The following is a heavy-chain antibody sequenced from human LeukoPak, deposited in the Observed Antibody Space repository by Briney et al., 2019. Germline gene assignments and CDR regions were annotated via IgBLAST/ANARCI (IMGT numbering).Heavy chain of an antibody. V-gene: IGHV5-51*01. CDR1: GYSFTSYW. CDR2: IYPGDSDT. CDR3: ARPRPHDSSGYYDPDAFDI. Sequence: GESLKISCKGSGYSFTSYWIGWVRQMPGKGLEWMGIIYPGDSDTRYSPSFQGQVTISADKSISTAYLQWSSLKASDTAMYYCARPRPHDSSGYYDPDAFDIWGQGTMVTVSS. D-gene: IGHD3-22*01. J-gene: IGHJ3*02.